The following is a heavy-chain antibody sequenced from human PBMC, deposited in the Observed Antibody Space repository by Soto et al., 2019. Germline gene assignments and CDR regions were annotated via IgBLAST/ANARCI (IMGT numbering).Heavy chain of an antibody. Sequence: QVQLVQSGAEVKKPGSSVKVSCKASGGTFSSYAISWVRQAPGQGLEWMGGIIPIFGTANYAQKFQGRVTITADESTSTAYMELSSLRSEDTAVYYCARAPLTDIVAVPAVGGAFDIWGQGTMVTVSS. V-gene: IGHV1-69*01. CDR1: GGTFSSYA. CDR3: ARAPLTDIVAVPAVGGAFDI. CDR2: IIPIFGTA. J-gene: IGHJ3*02. D-gene: IGHD2-2*01.